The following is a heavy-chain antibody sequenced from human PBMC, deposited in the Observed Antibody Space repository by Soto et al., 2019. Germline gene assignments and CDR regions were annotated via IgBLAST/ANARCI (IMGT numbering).Heavy chain of an antibody. D-gene: IGHD1-1*01. CDR2: TYYRSKWYN. CDR1: GDSVSSNSAA. V-gene: IGHV6-1*01. CDR3: ARGNEAVDV. Sequence: SQTLSLTCAISGDSVSSNSAAWNWIRQSTSRGLEWLGRTYYRSKWYNNYAVSVKSRITINPDTSNNQFSLQLNSVTPEDTAVYYCARGNEAVDVWGQGTTVTVSS. J-gene: IGHJ6*02.